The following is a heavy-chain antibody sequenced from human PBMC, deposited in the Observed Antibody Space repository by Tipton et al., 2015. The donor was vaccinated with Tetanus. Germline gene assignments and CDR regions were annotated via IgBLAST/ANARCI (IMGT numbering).Heavy chain of an antibody. V-gene: IGHV1-69*04. J-gene: IGHJ4*02. D-gene: IGHD1-7*01. CDR2: IIPIVNIT. CDR1: GDTFINYG. Sequence: QSGPEVKKPGSSVKVSCKASGDTFINYGFSWVRQAPGQGPEWMGRIIPIVNITEYAENFQGRLTIIADKSTSTAYMDLSSLRSDDTAVYYCARGDGMTGTTPYWGQGTLVTVSS. CDR3: ARGDGMTGTTPY.